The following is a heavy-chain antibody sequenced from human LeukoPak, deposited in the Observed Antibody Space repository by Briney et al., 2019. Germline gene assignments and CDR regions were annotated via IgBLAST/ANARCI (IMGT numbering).Heavy chain of an antibody. CDR1: GFTFSGYW. J-gene: IGHJ4*02. D-gene: IGHD5-24*01. V-gene: IGHV3-74*01. Sequence: PGGSLRLSCAASGFTFSGYWMHWVRQAPGKGLVWVSRINDDGSSRSYADSVKGRFTISRDNARNTLYLQMNSLRAEDTAVYYCARGDGDGYRYLLYWGQGVLVTVSS. CDR2: INDDGSSR. CDR3: ARGDGDGYRYLLY.